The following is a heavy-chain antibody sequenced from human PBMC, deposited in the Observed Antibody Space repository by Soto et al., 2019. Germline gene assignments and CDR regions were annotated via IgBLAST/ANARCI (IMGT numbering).Heavy chain of an antibody. V-gene: IGHV4-61*03. D-gene: IGHD5-18*01. Sequence: SETLSLTCNVSGGPISGDYYWTWIRQPPGKGLEWIGYIDYSGSTNYNPSLKSRVTMSVDTSNNHFSLKLNSVTGADTAVYYCARDIRGYSRALDYWGQGTLVTVSS. J-gene: IGHJ4*02. CDR1: GGPISGDYY. CDR2: IDYSGST. CDR3: ARDIRGYSRALDY.